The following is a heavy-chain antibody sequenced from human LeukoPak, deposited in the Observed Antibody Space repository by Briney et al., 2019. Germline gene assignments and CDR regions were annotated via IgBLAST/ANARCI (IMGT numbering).Heavy chain of an antibody. J-gene: IGHJ6*02. V-gene: IGHV3-66*01. D-gene: IGHD2-2*01. CDR1: GFTVSSNY. CDR3: ARVSSTSCFACYYGMDV. Sequence: GGSLRLSCAASGFTVSSNYMSWVRQAPGKGLEWVSVIYSDGFTDYADSVKGRFTISRDNSKNTLYLQMNSLRAEDTAVYYCARVSSTSCFACYYGMDVWAKGPRSPSP. CDR2: IYSDGFT.